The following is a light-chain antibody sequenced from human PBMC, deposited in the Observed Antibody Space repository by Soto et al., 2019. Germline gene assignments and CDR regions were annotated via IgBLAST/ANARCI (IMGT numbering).Light chain of an antibody. CDR1: QRVTYSSNNKNY. J-gene: IGKJ1*01. V-gene: IGKV4-1*01. CDR2: WAS. Sequence: DIVLTQSPDSLALSLRERATTNCKSSQRVTYSSNNKNYLAWYQKQPGQPPQLFIYWASTRESGVPDRFSGSGSGTDFTLTISSLQAEDVAVYYRLQYYSFPWTFGQGTKVDIK. CDR3: LQYYSFPWT.